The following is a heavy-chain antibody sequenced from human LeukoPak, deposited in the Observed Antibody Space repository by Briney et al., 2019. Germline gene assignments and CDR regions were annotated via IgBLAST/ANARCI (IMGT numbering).Heavy chain of an antibody. D-gene: IGHD3-22*01. Sequence: SETLSLTCTVSGGSISSYYWNWIRQPPGKGLEWIGYIYYSGSTDYNPSLKSRVTISVDTSKNQFSLKLSSVTAADTAVYCCARGADSSGYYSIFYFDYWGQGTLVTVSS. CDR3: ARGADSSGYYSIFYFDY. J-gene: IGHJ4*02. CDR1: GGSISSYY. CDR2: IYYSGST. V-gene: IGHV4-59*01.